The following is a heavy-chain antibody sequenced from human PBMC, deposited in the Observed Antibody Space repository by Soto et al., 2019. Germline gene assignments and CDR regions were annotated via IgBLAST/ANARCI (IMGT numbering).Heavy chain of an antibody. J-gene: IGHJ5*02. CDR3: ARDRDVVGGWFDP. V-gene: IGHV1-18*01. CDR2: ISTYNVNT. CDR1: GYTFIRYG. Sequence: ASVKVSCKASGYTFIRYGISWVRQAPGQGLEWMGWISTYNVNTNYAQKLQGRVTMTTDTSASTAYMELRSLRSDDTAVYYCARDRDVVGGWFDPWGQGTLVTVSS. D-gene: IGHD2-15*01.